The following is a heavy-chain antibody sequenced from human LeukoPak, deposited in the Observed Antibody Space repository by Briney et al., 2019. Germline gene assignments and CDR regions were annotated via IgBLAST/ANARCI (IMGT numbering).Heavy chain of an antibody. J-gene: IGHJ4*02. CDR1: GFTFSSYA. CDR3: ARDRGGYEGFDY. Sequence: PGGSLRLSCAASGFTFSSYAMNWVRQAPGKGLEWLSYISSSSSTIYYADSVKGRFTISRDNAKNPLYLQMNSLRAKDMAVYYCARDRGGYEGFDYWGQGTLVTVSS. CDR2: ISSSSSTI. V-gene: IGHV3-48*04. D-gene: IGHD5-12*01.